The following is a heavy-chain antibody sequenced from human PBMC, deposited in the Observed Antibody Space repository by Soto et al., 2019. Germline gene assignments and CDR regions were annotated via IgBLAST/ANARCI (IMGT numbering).Heavy chain of an antibody. CDR3: AKGRSGRPYYYGMDV. Sequence: GGSLRLSCAASGFTFSSYAMSWVRQAPGKGLEWVSAISGSGGSTYYADSVKGRFTISRDNSKNTLYLQMNSLRAEDTAVYYCAKGRSGRPYYYGMDVWGQGTTVTVSS. CDR1: GFTFSSYA. D-gene: IGHD3-10*01. J-gene: IGHJ6*02. CDR2: ISGSGGST. V-gene: IGHV3-23*01.